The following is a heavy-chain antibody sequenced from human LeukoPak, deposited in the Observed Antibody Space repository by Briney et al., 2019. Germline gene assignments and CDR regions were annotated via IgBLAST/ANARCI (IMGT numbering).Heavy chain of an antibody. Sequence: HGESLKISCKASGYSFSNYWIGWVRQMPGKGLEWMGIIYPGNSDTRYSPSFQGQVTISADKSISTAYLQWSSLKASDTAMYYCARQGTDDLAFDIWGQGTMVTVSS. J-gene: IGHJ3*02. CDR1: GYSFSNYW. D-gene: IGHD1-1*01. CDR3: ARQGTDDLAFDI. CDR2: IYPGNSDT. V-gene: IGHV5-51*01.